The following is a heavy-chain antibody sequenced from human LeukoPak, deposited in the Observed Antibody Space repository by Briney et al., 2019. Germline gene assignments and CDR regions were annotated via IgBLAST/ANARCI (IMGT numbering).Heavy chain of an antibody. V-gene: IGHV3-66*01. Sequence: GGSLRLSCAASRFIFSDFWMNWVRQAPGKGLKWVSVIYSGGSTYYEDSVKGRFTTSRDNSKNTLYLQMNSLRVEDTAVYYCAKEGEGGYFDYWGQGTLVTVSS. CDR1: RFIFSDFW. CDR2: IYSGGST. D-gene: IGHD3-10*01. J-gene: IGHJ4*02. CDR3: AKEGEGGYFDY.